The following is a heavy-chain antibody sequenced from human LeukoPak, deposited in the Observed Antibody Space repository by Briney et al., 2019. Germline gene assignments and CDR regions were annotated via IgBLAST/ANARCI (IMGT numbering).Heavy chain of an antibody. CDR1: GFSFSDYS. V-gene: IGHV3-48*04. CDR2: ISSGATTK. CDR3: ARDRYYLDSSGYSGFYY. D-gene: IGHD3-22*01. Sequence: GGSLRLSCAASGFSFSDYSMNWVRQAPGKGLEWVSSISSGATTKYYTDSVKGRFTISRDNAKNSLYLQMNSLRAEDTAVYYCARDRYYLDSSGYSGFYYWGQGTLVTVSS. J-gene: IGHJ4*02.